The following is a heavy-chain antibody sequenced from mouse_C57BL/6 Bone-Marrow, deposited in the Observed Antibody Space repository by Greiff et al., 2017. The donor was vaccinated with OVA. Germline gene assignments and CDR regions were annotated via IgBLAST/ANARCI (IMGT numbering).Heavy chain of an antibody. Sequence: EVKLQESGAELVRPGASVKLSCTASGFNIKDDYMHWVKQRPEQGLEWIGWIDPENGDTEYASKFQGKATITADTSSNTAYLQLSSLTSEDTAVYYCTTWGDDFAYWGQGTLVTVSA. CDR2: IDPENGDT. D-gene: IGHD2-12*01. V-gene: IGHV14-4*01. CDR1: GFNIKDDY. J-gene: IGHJ3*01. CDR3: TTWGDDFAY.